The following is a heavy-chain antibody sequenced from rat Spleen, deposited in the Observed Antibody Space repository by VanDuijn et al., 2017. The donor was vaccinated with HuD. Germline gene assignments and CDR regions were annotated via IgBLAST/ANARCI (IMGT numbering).Heavy chain of an antibody. CDR2: ISTDGDNT. J-gene: IGHJ4*01. CDR3: TTLGNYVMDA. D-gene: IGHD5-1*01. CDR1: GFTFSDYG. V-gene: IGHV5-27*01. Sequence: EVQLVESGGGLVQPGRSLKLSCAASGFTFSDYGMAWVRQAPKKGLEWVAYISTDGDNTYYRDSVKGRFTISRDNAKSTLFLQMDSLRSEDTATYYCTTLGNYVMDAWGQGASVTVSS.